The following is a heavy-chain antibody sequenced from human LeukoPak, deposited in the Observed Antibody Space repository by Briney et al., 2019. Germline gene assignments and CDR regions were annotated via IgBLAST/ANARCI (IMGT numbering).Heavy chain of an antibody. V-gene: IGHV3-48*03. D-gene: IGHD3-9*01. CDR3: ARKLRYFDWSYFDY. J-gene: IGHJ4*02. Sequence: PGGSLRLSCAASGFTFSSYEMNWVRQAPGKGLEWVSYVSSSGGTIYSADSVKGRFTISRDKAKNSLYLKMNCLRAEDTAVYYCARKLRYFDWSYFDYWGQGTLVTVSS. CDR1: GFTFSSYE. CDR2: VSSSGGTI.